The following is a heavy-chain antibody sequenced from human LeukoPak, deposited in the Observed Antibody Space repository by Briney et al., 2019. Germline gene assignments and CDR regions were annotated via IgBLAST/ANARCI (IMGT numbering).Heavy chain of an antibody. D-gene: IGHD3-10*01. Sequence: GGSLRLSCTASGFTLSDFWMSWVRQAPGKGLEWVANIKQDGSKKDYVDSVRGRFTIARDDAKKSLFLEMNSLRAEDTAVYYCARDGSAFDIWGQGTMVTVSS. CDR1: GFTLSDFW. CDR2: IKQDGSKK. V-gene: IGHV3-7*03. CDR3: ARDGSAFDI. J-gene: IGHJ3*02.